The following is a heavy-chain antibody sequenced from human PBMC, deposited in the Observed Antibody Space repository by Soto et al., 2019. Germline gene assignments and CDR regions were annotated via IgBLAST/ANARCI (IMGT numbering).Heavy chain of an antibody. J-gene: IGHJ4*02. Sequence: KESGPTLVKPTQTLTLTCTFSGFSLSTSGVGVGWIRQPPGKALEWLALIYWDDDKRYSPSLKSRLTITKDTSKNQVVLTMTTLDPVDTATYYCAHSWFGDYVLGGEFDYWGQGTLVTVSS. CDR3: AHSWFGDYVLGGEFDY. V-gene: IGHV2-5*02. D-gene: IGHD3-10*01. CDR1: GFSLSTSGVG. CDR2: IYWDDDK.